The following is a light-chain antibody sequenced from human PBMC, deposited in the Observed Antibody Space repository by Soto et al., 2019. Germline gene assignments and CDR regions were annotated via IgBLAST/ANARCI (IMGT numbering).Light chain of an antibody. CDR3: QQYNRLWT. J-gene: IGKJ1*01. V-gene: IGKV1-5*03. CDR2: EAS. Sequence: DIQMTQSPSTLSASVGDRVTITCRATQSISNSLAWYQQKPGKAPKLLNYEASSLESGVPSRFSGSGSGTEFTLTITSLQPDDFATYYCQQYNRLWTFGQGTKVEIK. CDR1: QSISNS.